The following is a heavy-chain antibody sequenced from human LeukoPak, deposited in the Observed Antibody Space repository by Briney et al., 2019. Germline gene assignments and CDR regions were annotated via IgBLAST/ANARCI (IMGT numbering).Heavy chain of an antibody. D-gene: IGHD6-19*01. V-gene: IGHV3-23*01. CDR1: GFAFNTYA. CDR3: ASTPVHHSSGWYALRDY. CDR2: IGGGGDNI. J-gene: IGHJ4*02. Sequence: PGGSLRLSCAASGFAFNTYAMNWVRQAPGKELEWVSVIGGGGDNIHYADSVEGRFTISRDNSKNSLYLQMNSLRAEDTAVYYCASTPVHHSSGWYALRDYWGQGTLVTVSS.